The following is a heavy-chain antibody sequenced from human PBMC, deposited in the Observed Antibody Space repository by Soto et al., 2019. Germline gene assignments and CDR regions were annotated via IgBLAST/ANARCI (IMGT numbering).Heavy chain of an antibody. Sequence: QITLKESGPTLVKPTQTLTLTCTFSGFSLSTRGVGVGWIRQPPGKALEGLALIYWDDDEGYSPSLKSRLTITNDTTKNQVVLTMTKMDPVDTATYYCAHRPRGYSSHFDYWGQGTLVTVSS. V-gene: IGHV2-5*02. J-gene: IGHJ4*02. CDR2: IYWDDDE. CDR3: AHRPRGYSSHFDY. D-gene: IGHD5-18*01. CDR1: GFSLSTRGVG.